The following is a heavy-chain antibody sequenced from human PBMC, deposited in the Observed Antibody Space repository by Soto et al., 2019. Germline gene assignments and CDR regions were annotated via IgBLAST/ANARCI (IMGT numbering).Heavy chain of an antibody. J-gene: IGHJ6*02. D-gene: IGHD6-13*01. CDR2: MNPNSGNT. CDR1: GYTFTSYD. V-gene: IGHV1-8*01. CDR3: ARDRFRIAAAGYYYYYGMDV. Sequence: KYTGASVKVSCKASGYTFTSYDINWVRQATGQGLEWMGWMNPNSGNTGYAQKFQGRVTMTRNTSISTAYMELSSLRSEDTAVYYCARDRFRIAAAGYYYYYGMDVWGQGTTVTVSS.